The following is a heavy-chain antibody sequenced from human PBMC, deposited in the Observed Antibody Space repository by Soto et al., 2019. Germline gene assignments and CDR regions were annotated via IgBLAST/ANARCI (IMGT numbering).Heavy chain of an antibody. CDR3: ANSCDCGPPGYYYGMDV. CDR2: ISGSGGST. Sequence: EVQLLESGGGLLQPGGSLRLSCAASGFTFSSYAMSWVRQAPGKGLEWVSAISGSGGSTYYADSVKGRFTISRDNSKYTLYLQMNSLRAEDTAVYYCANSCDCGPPGYYYGMDVWCQGTTVTVSS. CDR1: GFTFSSYA. D-gene: IGHD2-21*01. V-gene: IGHV3-23*01. J-gene: IGHJ6*02.